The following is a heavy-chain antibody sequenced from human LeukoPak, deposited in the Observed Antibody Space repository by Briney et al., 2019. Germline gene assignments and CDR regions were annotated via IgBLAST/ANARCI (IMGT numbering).Heavy chain of an antibody. CDR3: AREIDGDRYFAY. Sequence: GGSLRLSCTASRLTFINYAMHWVRQAPGKGLEWVAFISFDGAIIYYADSVKGRFTISRDNSENTMYLQMSSLRLDDTATYYCAREIDGDRYFAYWGQGTLVTVSS. CDR2: ISFDGAII. D-gene: IGHD4-17*01. CDR1: RLTFINYA. V-gene: IGHV3-30-3*01. J-gene: IGHJ4*02.